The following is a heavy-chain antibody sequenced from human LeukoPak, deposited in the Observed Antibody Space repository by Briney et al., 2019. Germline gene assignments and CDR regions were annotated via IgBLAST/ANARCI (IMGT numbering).Heavy chain of an antibody. D-gene: IGHD3-22*01. CDR1: GGSISSYY. J-gene: IGHJ5*02. CDR3: ARDSFDSSSYYNWFDP. V-gene: IGHV4-4*07. Sequence: NPSETLSLTCTVSGGSISSYYWSWIRQPAGKGLEWIGRIYTSGSTNYNPSLKSRVTMSVDTSKNQFSLKLSSVTAADTAVYYCARDSFDSSSYYNWFDPWGQGTLVTVSS. CDR2: IYTSGST.